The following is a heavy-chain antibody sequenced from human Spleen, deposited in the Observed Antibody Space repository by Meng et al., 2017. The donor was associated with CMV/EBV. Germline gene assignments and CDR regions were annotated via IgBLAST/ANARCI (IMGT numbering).Heavy chain of an antibody. CDR2: IYYSGST. CDR3: ARFQGEREVSF. Sequence: SETLSLTCTVSGGSISSSSYYWGWIRQPPGKGLEWIGSIYYSGSTYYNPSLKSRVTISVDTSKNQFSLKLSSVTAADTAVYYCARFQGEREVSFWGQGTLVTVSS. CDR1: GGSISSSSYY. V-gene: IGHV4-39*07. J-gene: IGHJ4*02. D-gene: IGHD1-26*01.